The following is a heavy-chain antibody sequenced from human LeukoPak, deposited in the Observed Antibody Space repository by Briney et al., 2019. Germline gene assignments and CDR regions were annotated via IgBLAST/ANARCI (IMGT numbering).Heavy chain of an antibody. CDR1: GFTFSSYW. D-gene: IGHD6-13*01. V-gene: IGHV3-74*01. CDR2: MNSDGSSI. J-gene: IGHJ4*02. CDR3: ARVSSSWAYFEG. Sequence: GGSLRLSCAASGFTFSSYWMHWVRPAPGKRRVWVSRMNSDGSSISYADSVKGRFTISRDNAKNTLYLQMNGLRAEDTAVYYCARVSSSWAYFEGWGQGTLVTVSS.